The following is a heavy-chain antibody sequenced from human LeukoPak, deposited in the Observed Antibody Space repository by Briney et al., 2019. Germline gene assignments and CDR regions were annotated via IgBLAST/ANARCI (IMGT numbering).Heavy chain of an antibody. D-gene: IGHD6-19*01. CDR2: ISAYNGNT. CDR1: GYTFTSYG. CDR3: ARDSRWLVPRAFDI. V-gene: IGHV1-18*01. Sequence: GASVKVSCKASGYTFTSYGISWVRQAPEQGLEWMGWISAYNGNTNYAQKLQGRVTMTTDTSTSTAYMELRSLRSDDTAVYYCARDSRWLVPRAFDIWGQGTMVTVSS. J-gene: IGHJ3*02.